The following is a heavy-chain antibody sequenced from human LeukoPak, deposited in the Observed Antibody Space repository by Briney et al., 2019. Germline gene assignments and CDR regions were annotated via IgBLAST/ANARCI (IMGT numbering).Heavy chain of an antibody. V-gene: IGHV3-53*01. CDR1: GFTFSSYW. CDR2: IYSGGST. J-gene: IGHJ5*02. D-gene: IGHD3-10*01. CDR3: ARVVTMVRGVGNWFDP. Sequence: GGSLRLSCAASGFTFSSYWMSWVRQAPGKGLEWVSVIYSGGSTYYADSVKGRFTISRDNSKNTLYLQMNSLRAEDTAVYYCARVVTMVRGVGNWFDPWGQGTLVTVSS.